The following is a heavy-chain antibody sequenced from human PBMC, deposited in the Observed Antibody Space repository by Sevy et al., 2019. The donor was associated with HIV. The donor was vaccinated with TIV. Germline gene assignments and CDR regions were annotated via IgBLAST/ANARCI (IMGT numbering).Heavy chain of an antibody. CDR2: IYYSGST. J-gene: IGHJ4*02. CDR1: GGSISSGDYY. Sequence: SETLSLTCTVSGGSISSGDYYWSWIRQPPGKGLERIGYIYYSGSTYYNPSLNSRVTISVDTSKNQFSLKLSSVTAADTAVYYCARATTYDSSGYYYGPFDYWGQGTVVTVSS. D-gene: IGHD3-22*01. CDR3: ARATTYDSSGYYYGPFDY. V-gene: IGHV4-30-4*01.